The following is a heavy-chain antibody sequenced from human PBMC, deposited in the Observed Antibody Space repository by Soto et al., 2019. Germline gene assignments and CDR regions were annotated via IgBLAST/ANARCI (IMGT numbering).Heavy chain of an antibody. CDR3: ARENRELYYDFWSGYSNWFDP. V-gene: IGHV1-8*01. CDR1: GYTFTSYD. Sequence: ASVKVSCKASGYTFTSYDINWVRQATGQGLEWMGWMNPNSGNTGYAQKFQGRVTMTRNTSISTAYMELSSLRSEDTAVYYCARENRELYYDFWSGYSNWFDPWGQGTLVTVSS. CDR2: MNPNSGNT. J-gene: IGHJ5*02. D-gene: IGHD3-3*01.